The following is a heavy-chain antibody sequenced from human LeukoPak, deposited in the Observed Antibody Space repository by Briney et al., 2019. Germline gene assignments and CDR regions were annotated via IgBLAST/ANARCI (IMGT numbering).Heavy chain of an antibody. CDR1: GFTFSSYD. D-gene: IGHD6-19*01. CDR3: RRARRGSSSLVAN. Sequence: CGSLRLSCAASGFTFSSYDMRWVRQATVKGLELVSAINTAGDTFYSCSVRGRFTISRENDQNSFYLNMNSLRDGDTDVYSCRRARRGSSSLVANWGQGTLVTVSS. J-gene: IGHJ4*02. CDR2: INTAGDT. V-gene: IGHV3-13*04.